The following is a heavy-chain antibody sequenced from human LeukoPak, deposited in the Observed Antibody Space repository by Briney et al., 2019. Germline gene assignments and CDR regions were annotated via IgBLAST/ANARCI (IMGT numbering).Heavy chain of an antibody. Sequence: GGSLRLSCAASGFTFSRYAMNWVRQAPGKGLEWVSAISNNGGYTYYADSVQGRFTISRDNSKSTLCLQMNSLRAEDTAVYYCAKQLGYCSDGSCYFPYWGQGTLVTVSS. V-gene: IGHV3-23*01. CDR2: ISNNGGYT. CDR1: GFTFSRYA. J-gene: IGHJ4*02. D-gene: IGHD2-15*01. CDR3: AKQLGYCSDGSCYFPY.